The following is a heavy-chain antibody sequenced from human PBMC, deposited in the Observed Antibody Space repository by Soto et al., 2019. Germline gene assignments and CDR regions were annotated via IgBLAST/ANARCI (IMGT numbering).Heavy chain of an antibody. Sequence: QVQLVQSGAEVKKPGASVKVSCKASGYTFTSYAMHWVRQAPGQRLEWMGWINAGNGNTKYSQKFQGRVTITRDTSASTAYMELSSLRSEDTAVYYCARGGSLSWYFDPWGRGTLVTVSS. CDR3: ARGGSLSWYFDP. J-gene: IGHJ2*01. D-gene: IGHD1-26*01. CDR1: GYTFTSYA. CDR2: INAGNGNT. V-gene: IGHV1-3*01.